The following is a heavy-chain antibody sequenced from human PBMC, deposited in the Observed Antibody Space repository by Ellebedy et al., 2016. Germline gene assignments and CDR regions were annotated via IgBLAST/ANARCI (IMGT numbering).Heavy chain of an antibody. D-gene: IGHD2/OR15-2a*01. J-gene: IGHJ6*02. CDR1: GASITDSY. CDR3: AKDGPMTRSPNMYYHYAPDV. CDR2: IFYTGLT. Sequence: GSLRLXXTVSGASITDSYWSWIRQPPGKGLEWIGYIFYTGLTNYNPSLQSRVTISMDRSTNQFSLTLRSVTAADTAVYFCAKDGPMTRSPNMYYHYAPDVWGQGTTVTVTS. V-gene: IGHV4-59*01.